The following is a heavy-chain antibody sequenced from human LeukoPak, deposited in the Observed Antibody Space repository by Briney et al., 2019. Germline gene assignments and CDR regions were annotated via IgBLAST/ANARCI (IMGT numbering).Heavy chain of an antibody. V-gene: IGHV3-11*01. D-gene: IGHD5-18*01. J-gene: IGHJ4*02. CDR2: ISSSGSII. CDR3: ARDRSLSGYSYGPEE. CDR1: GFIFSDYY. Sequence: GGSLRLSCAASGFIFSDYYMSWIRQAPGKGLEWISYISSSGSIIYYGDSVKGRFTISRDNAKNSLYLQMNSLRAEDTAMYYCARDRSLSGYSYGPEEWGQGILVTVSS.